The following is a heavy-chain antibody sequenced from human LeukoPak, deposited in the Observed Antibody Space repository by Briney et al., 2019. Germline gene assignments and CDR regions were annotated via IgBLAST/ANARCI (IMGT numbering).Heavy chain of an antibody. D-gene: IGHD6-19*01. CDR2: IYSGGST. V-gene: IGHV3-66*01. J-gene: IGHJ4*02. CDR3: AVSRGWYHY. Sequence: GGSLRLSCVVSGFTVSNNYMSWVRQAPRKGLEWVSLIYSGGSTYYADSVKGRFTISRDNSKNTLYLQMNSLRAEDTAVYYCAVSRGWYHYWGQGTLVTVSS. CDR1: GFTVSNNY.